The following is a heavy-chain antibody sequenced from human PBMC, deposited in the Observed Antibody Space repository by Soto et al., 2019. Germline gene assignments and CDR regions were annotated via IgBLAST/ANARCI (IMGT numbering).Heavy chain of an antibody. CDR1: GFTFSSYA. CDR2: ISYDGSNK. D-gene: IGHD6-6*01. CDR3: TNIAARRSTHAAAIDY. V-gene: IGHV3-30-3*01. Sequence: GGSLRLSCAASGFTFSSYAMHWVRQAPGKGLEWVAVISYDGSNKYYADSVKGRFTISRYNSKNTLYLQMNSLRAEDTAVYYCTNIAARRSTHAAAIDYWGQGTLVTVSS. J-gene: IGHJ4*02.